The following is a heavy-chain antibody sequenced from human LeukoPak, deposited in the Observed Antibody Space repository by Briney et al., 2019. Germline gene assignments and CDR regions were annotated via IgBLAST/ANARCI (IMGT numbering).Heavy chain of an antibody. J-gene: IGHJ4*01. CDR2: IRSDGSNK. Sequence: GRSLRLSCAASGFTFSSFCMHWVRQAPGKGLEWVAVIRSDGSNKQYADSVEGRFTISRDNSENMLYLQMNSLRAEDPAVYFSARDSPATPNDLDYWGQGTPVTVSS. CDR1: GFTFSSFC. CDR3: ARDSPATPNDLDY. V-gene: IGHV3-33*01. D-gene: IGHD1-1*01.